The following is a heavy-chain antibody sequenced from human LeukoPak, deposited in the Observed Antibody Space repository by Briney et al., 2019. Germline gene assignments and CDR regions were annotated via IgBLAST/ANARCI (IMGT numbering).Heavy chain of an antibody. Sequence: PSETLSLTCSVSGDSINNSRYYWSWIRQPAGKGLEWIGRIYTSGSTNYNPSLKSRVTISVDTSKNQFSLKLSSVTAADTAVYYCAREVDVVVPAAIPDFILYYFDYWGQGTLVTVSS. CDR3: AREVDVVVPAAIPDFILYYFDY. J-gene: IGHJ4*02. CDR1: GDSINNSRYY. V-gene: IGHV4-61*02. D-gene: IGHD2-2*01. CDR2: IYTSGST.